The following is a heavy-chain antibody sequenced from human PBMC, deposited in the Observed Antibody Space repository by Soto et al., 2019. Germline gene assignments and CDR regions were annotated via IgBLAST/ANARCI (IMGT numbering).Heavy chain of an antibody. CDR2: IYWDEDK. CDR3: AHIGPLDYRGYKFEF. D-gene: IGHD5-12*01. CDR1: GFSLSTHTVG. V-gene: IGHV2-5*02. J-gene: IGHJ4*02. Sequence: QITLKEAGATLVKPTQTLTLTCTFSGFSLSTHTVGVAWIRQPPGKAMEWLALIYWDEDKRYSPSLKSRLTITQDISKNHVVLTMTNMDPVDTATYSCAHIGPLDYRGYKFEFWGQRILGTVSS.